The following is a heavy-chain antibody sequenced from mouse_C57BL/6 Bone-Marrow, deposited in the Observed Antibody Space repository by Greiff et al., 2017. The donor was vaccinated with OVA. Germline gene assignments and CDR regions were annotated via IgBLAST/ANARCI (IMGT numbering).Heavy chain of an antibody. CDR3: ARFDGYYPDY. CDR2: IDPSDSYT. Sequence: VKLQQPGAELVMPGASVKLSCKASGYTFTSYWMHWVKQRPGQGLEWIGEIDPSDSYTNYNQKFKGKSTLTVGKSSSTAYMQLSSLTSEDSAVYYCARFDGYYPDYWGQGTTLTVSS. D-gene: IGHD2-3*01. J-gene: IGHJ2*01. CDR1: GYTFTSYW. V-gene: IGHV1-69*01.